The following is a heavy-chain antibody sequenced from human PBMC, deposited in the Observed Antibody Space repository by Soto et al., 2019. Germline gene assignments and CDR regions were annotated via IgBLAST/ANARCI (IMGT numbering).Heavy chain of an antibody. CDR1: GGTFSSYT. CDR2: ITPMFGTP. V-gene: IGHV1-69*01. D-gene: IGHD3-22*01. Sequence: QVQLVQSGAEVKKPGSSVKVSCKASGGTFSSYTITWVRQAPGQGLEWMGGITPMFGTPNYAQKFQGRVTITADESKSTAYMELSSLRSEDTAMYFCARDGTLYDSSAYYYLYWGQGTLVTVSS. CDR3: ARDGTLYDSSAYYYLY. J-gene: IGHJ4*02.